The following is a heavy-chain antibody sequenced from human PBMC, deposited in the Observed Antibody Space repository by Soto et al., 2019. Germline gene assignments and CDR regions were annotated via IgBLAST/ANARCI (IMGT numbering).Heavy chain of an antibody. D-gene: IGHD2-15*01. CDR2: IYYSGST. J-gene: IGHJ3*02. CDR1: GGSISSGGYY. Sequence: PSETLSLTCTVSGGSISSGGYYWSWIRQHPGKGLEWIGYIYYSGSTYYNPSLKGRVTISVDTSKNQFSLKLSSVTAADTAVYYCARVAVNGCSGGSCWGAFDIWGQGTMVTVSS. V-gene: IGHV4-31*03. CDR3: ARVAVNGCSGGSCWGAFDI.